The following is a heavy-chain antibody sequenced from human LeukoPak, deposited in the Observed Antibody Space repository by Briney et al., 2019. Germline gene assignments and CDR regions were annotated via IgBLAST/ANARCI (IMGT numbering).Heavy chain of an antibody. J-gene: IGHJ4*02. CDR2: IYYSGST. Sequence: SETLSLTCTVSGGSISGSSYYWGWIRQPPGKGLEWIGSIYYSGSTYYNPSLKSRVTISVDTSKNQFSLKLSSVTAADTAVYYCARDLGYYYGSGSYYDYWGQGTLVTVSS. CDR3: ARDLGYYYGSGSYYDY. V-gene: IGHV4-39*07. D-gene: IGHD3-10*01. CDR1: GGSISGSSYY.